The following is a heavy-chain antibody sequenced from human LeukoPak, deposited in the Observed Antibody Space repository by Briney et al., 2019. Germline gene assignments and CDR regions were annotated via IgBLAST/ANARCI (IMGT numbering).Heavy chain of an antibody. D-gene: IGHD6-6*01. CDR3: ARFRSSFPAHNMDV. CDR2: MNPNSGNT. V-gene: IGHV1-8*01. J-gene: IGHJ6*02. Sequence: ASVKVSCKASGYTFTSYDINGVRQATGQGLEWMGWMNPNSGNTGYAQKFQGRVTMTRNTSKCTAYMELSSLRSEATAVYYCARFRSSFPAHNMDVWGQGTTVTVSS. CDR1: GYTFTSYD.